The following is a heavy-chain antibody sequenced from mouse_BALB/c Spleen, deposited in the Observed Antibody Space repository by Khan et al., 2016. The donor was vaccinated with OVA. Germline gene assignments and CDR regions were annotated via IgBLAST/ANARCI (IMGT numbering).Heavy chain of an antibody. CDR3: ARSWAMDY. Sequence: VQLKESGGGLVQPGGSRKLSCAASGFTFSDYGMAWVRQAPGKGPEWVAFISNLAYSIYYADTVTGRFTISRENAKNTLYLEMSTLRSEDPAMYYCARSWAMDYWGQGTSVTVSS. CDR2: ISNLAYSI. J-gene: IGHJ4*01. V-gene: IGHV5-15*02. CDR1: GFTFSDYG.